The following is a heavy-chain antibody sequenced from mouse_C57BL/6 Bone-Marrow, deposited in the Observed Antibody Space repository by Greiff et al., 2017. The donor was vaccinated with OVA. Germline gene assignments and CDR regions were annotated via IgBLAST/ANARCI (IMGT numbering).Heavy chain of an antibody. CDR2: IYPGSGST. Sequence: QVQLQQSGAELVKPGASVKMSCKASGYTFTSYWITWVKQRPGQGLEWIGDIYPGSGSTNYNEKFKSKATLTVDTSSSTAYMQLSSLTSEDSAVYYYATCYSKEACIDYWGQGTSVTVSS. CDR3: ATCYSKEACIDY. D-gene: IGHD2-5*01. J-gene: IGHJ4*01. V-gene: IGHV1-55*01. CDR1: GYTFTSYW.